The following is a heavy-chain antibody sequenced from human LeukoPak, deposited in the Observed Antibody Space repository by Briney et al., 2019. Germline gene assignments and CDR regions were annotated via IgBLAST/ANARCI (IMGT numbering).Heavy chain of an antibody. CDR1: GFTFSSHW. CDR2: IKEDGSKK. CDR3: ATPLDYYDSSGYHQGGD. Sequence: PGGSLRLSCAASGFTFSSHWMTWVRQAPGKGLEWVANIKEDGSKKNYVDSVRGRFTISRDNAKNSLYLQMNSLRAEDTAVYFCATPLDYYDSSGYHQGGDWGQGTLVTVSS. J-gene: IGHJ4*02. D-gene: IGHD3-22*01. V-gene: IGHV3-7*03.